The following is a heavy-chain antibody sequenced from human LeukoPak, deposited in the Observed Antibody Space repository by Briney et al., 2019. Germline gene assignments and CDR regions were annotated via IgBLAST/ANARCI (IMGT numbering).Heavy chain of an antibody. CDR3: ARWLGSGSYPGDYYFDY. CDR1: GFTFSSYS. V-gene: IGHV3-21*01. CDR2: ISSSSGYI. J-gene: IGHJ4*02. D-gene: IGHD3-10*01. Sequence: GGSLRLSCAASGFTFSSYSMNWVRQAPGKGLEWVSSISSSSGYIYYADSEKGRFTISRDNAKNSVYLQMNSLRAEDTAVYYCARWLGSGSYPGDYYFDYWGQGTLVTVSS.